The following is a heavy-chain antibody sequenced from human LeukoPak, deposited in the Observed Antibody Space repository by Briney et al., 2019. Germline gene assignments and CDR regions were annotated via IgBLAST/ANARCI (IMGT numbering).Heavy chain of an antibody. V-gene: IGHV1-2*02. Sequence: ASVKVSCKASGYTFTGYYMHWVRQAPGQGREWMGWINPNSGGTSYAQKFQGRVTMTRDTSISTAYMELSRLRSDDTAVYYCARDLLWFGAVDYWGQGTLVTVSS. J-gene: IGHJ4*02. CDR3: ARDLLWFGAVDY. CDR2: INPNSGGT. CDR1: GYTFTGYY. D-gene: IGHD3-10*01.